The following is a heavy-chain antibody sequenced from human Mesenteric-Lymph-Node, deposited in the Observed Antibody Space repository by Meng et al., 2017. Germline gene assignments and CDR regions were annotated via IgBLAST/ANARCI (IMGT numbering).Heavy chain of an antibody. CDR2: ISGSGGST. D-gene: IGHD3-10*01. J-gene: IGHJ4*02. V-gene: IGHV3-23*01. CDR3: AKDHPYGSGSYVDY. Sequence: GESLKISCVGSGFTLNSYAMAWVRQAPGKGLEWVSAISGSGGSTYYADSVKVRFTISRDNSKNTLYLQMNSLRAEDTAVYYCAKDHPYGSGSYVDYWGQGTLVTVSS. CDR1: GFTLNSYA.